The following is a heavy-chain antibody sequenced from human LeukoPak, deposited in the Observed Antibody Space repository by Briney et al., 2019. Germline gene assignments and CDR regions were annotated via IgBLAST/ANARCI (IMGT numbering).Heavy chain of an antibody. J-gene: IGHJ4*02. CDR3: ARALCFGELCFGY. V-gene: IGHV3-53*01. CDR1: GFTVSSNY. D-gene: IGHD3-10*01. Sequence: PGGSLRLSCAASGFTVSSNYMSWVRQAPGKGLEWVSVIYSGGSTYYADSVKGRFTISRDNAKNSLYLQMNSLRAEDTAVYYCARALCFGELCFGYWGQGTLVTVSS. CDR2: IYSGGST.